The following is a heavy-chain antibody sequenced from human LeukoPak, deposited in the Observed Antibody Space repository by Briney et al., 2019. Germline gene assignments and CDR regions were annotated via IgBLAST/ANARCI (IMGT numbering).Heavy chain of an antibody. CDR2: ISGSGGST. J-gene: IGHJ4*02. V-gene: IGHV3-23*01. CDR3: AKDHRKTIYGVLDY. Sequence: GGSLRLSCAASGFTFSSYAMSWVRQAPGRGLEWVSAISGSGGSTYYADSVKGRFTISRDNSKNTLYLQMNSLRAEDTAVYYCAKDHRKTIYGVLDYWGQGTLVTVSS. CDR1: GFTFSSYA. D-gene: IGHD1/OR15-1a*01.